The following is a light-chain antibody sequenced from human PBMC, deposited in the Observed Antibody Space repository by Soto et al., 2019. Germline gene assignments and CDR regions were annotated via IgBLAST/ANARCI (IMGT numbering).Light chain of an antibody. CDR2: SAS. CDR3: QQANTFALT. J-gene: IGKJ4*01. Sequence: IQVTQPPSSVSASVGDRVTITCRASQDINKWLAWYQQKPGTAPKLLIYSASSLYTGVPSRFSGSGSGTDFTLTISSLQPEDFATYYCQQANTFALTFGGGTKVDI. CDR1: QDINKW. V-gene: IGKV1-12*01.